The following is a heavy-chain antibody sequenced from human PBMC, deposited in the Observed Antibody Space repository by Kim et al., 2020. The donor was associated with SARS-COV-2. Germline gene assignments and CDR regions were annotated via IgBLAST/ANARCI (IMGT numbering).Heavy chain of an antibody. Sequence: GPFTISRDNSKNSLYLQMNSLRAEDTALYYCAKGNHWGSSNTWSRDWFDPWGQGTLVTVSS. CDR3: AKGNHWGSSNTWSRDWFDP. D-gene: IGHD7-27*01. J-gene: IGHJ5*02. V-gene: IGHV3-23*01.